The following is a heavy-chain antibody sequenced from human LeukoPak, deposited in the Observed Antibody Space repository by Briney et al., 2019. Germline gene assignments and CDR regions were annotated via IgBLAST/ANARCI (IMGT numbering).Heavy chain of an antibody. CDR3: ASGPSPSSGYCSSTSCYALDY. CDR2: IYPGDSDT. Sequence: GESLKISCKGSGYSFTSYSIGWVRQMPGKGLEWMGIIYPGDSDTRYSPSFQGQVTISADKSISTAYLQWSSLKASDTAMYHCASGPSPSSGYCSSTSCYALDYWGQGTLVTVSS. V-gene: IGHV5-51*01. J-gene: IGHJ4*02. D-gene: IGHD2-2*01. CDR1: GYSFTSYS.